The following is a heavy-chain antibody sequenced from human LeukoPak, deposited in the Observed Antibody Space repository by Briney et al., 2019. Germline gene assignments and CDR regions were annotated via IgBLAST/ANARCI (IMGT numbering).Heavy chain of an antibody. J-gene: IGHJ5*02. D-gene: IGHD5-24*01. CDR2: IYYSGST. CDR1: GGPFSGYY. CDR3: ARARDGHINNWFDP. V-gene: IGHV4-59*01. Sequence: PSETLSLTCAVYGGPFSGYYWSWIRQPPGKGLEWIGYIYYSGSTEYNPSLKSRVTISVDTSKNQFSLKMSSVTAADTAVYYCARARDGHINNWFDPWGQGTLVTVSS.